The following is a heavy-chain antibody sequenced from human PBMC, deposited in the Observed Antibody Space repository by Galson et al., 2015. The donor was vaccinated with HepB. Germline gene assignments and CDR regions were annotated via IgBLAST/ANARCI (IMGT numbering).Heavy chain of an antibody. D-gene: IGHD1-26*01. CDR1: GFTFSSYA. V-gene: IGHV3-30-3*01. J-gene: IGHJ4*02. Sequence: SLRLSCAASGFTFSSYAMHWVRQAPGKGLEWVAVISYDGSNKYYADSVKGRFTISRDNSKNTLYLQMNSLRAEDTAVYYCARGLEWSYGGSSSHYFDYWGQGTLVTVSS. CDR3: ARGLEWSYGGSSSHYFDY. CDR2: ISYDGSNK.